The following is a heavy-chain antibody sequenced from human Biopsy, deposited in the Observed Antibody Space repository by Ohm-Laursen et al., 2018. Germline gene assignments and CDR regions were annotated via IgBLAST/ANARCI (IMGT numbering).Heavy chain of an antibody. CDR1: GFSVNDNY. CDR3: ARELGNGMDV. V-gene: IGHV3-11*01. CDR2: TWDDGSHQ. J-gene: IGHJ6*02. Sequence: GSLRLSCAASGFSVNDNYMSWVRQAPDKGLEWVALTWDDGSHQYYADSVKGRFTISRDNADNSLHLQMKSPRAEDTAVYYCARELGNGMDVWGQGTPVTVSS.